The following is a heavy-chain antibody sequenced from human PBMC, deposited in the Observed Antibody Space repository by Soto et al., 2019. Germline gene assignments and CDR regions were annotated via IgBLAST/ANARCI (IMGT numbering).Heavy chain of an antibody. D-gene: IGHD3-10*01. CDR1: GGSFSGYY. Sequence: SETLSLTCAVYGGSFSGYYWSWIRQPPGKGLEWIGEINHSGSTNYNPSLKSRVTISVDTSKNQFSLKLSSVTAADTAVYYCARGRGYYFGYYGMDVWGQGTTVTVSS. CDR3: ARGRGYYFGYYGMDV. CDR2: INHSGST. J-gene: IGHJ6*02. V-gene: IGHV4-34*01.